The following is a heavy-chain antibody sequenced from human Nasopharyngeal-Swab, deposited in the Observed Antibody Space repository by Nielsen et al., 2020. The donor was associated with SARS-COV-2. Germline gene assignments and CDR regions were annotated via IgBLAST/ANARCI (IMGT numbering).Heavy chain of an antibody. D-gene: IGHD6-13*01. CDR3: ASKRGVAAAGRGY. J-gene: IGHJ4*02. Sequence: SETLSLTCTVSGGSISSYYWSWIRQPPGKGLEWIGSIYYSGSTYYNPSLKSRVTISVDTSKNQFSLKLSSVTAADTAVYYCASKRGVAAAGRGYWGQGTLVTVSS. CDR2: IYYSGST. V-gene: IGHV4-39*01. CDR1: GGSISSYY.